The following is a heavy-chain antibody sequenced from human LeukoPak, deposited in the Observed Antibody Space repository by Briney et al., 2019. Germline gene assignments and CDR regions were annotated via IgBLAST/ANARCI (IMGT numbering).Heavy chain of an antibody. CDR2: IYYGENT. Sequence: SETLSLTCTVSGGSNSSSSYYWGWIRQPPGKGLEWIRSIYYGENTYYSPSLKGRVTISVDPSKNKFSLKLSSVTAADTAVHYCARVPGVVGATAGWFDPWGQGTLVTVSS. D-gene: IGHD1-26*01. CDR3: ARVPGVVGATAGWFDP. J-gene: IGHJ5*02. V-gene: IGHV4-39*07. CDR1: GGSNSSSSYY.